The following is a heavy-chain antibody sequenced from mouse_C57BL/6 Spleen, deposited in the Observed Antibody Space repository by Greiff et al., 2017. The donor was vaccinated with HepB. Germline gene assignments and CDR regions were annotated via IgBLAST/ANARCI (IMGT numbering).Heavy chain of an antibody. CDR1: GFTFNTYA. D-gene: IGHD4-1*01. CDR2: IRSKSSNYAT. V-gene: IGHV10-3*01. CDR3: VRGVNWCYHYAMDY. Sequence: EVQVVESGGGLVQPKGSLKLSCAASGFTFNTYAMHWVRQAPGKGLDWVARIRSKSSNYATYYDDSVKDRITISRDELQSMRYLQMNNLKTDDTAMYYCVRGVNWCYHYAMDYWGQGSSDTVSS. J-gene: IGHJ4*01.